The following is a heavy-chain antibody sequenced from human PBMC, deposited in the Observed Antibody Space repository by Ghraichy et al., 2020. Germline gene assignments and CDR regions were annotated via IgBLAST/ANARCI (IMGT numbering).Heavy chain of an antibody. V-gene: IGHV3-7*03. Sequence: GGSLRLSCAASGFTFSSCWTSWVRQAPGKGLEWVANINQDGSEKYHVDSVKGRFTISRDNAKNSLYLQMNSLRAEDTAVYYCARLNASLSKYFDYWGQGTLVTVSS. D-gene: IGHD2-8*01. CDR3: ARLNASLSKYFDY. J-gene: IGHJ4*02. CDR1: GFTFSSCW. CDR2: INQDGSEK.